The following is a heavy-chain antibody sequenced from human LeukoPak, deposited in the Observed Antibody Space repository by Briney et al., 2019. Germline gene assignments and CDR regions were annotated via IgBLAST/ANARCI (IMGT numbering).Heavy chain of an antibody. Sequence: GASVKVSCKASGYTFTSYGISWVRQAPGKGLEWMGGFDPEDGETIYAQKFQGRVTMTEDTSTDTAYMELSSLRSEDTAVYYCATDRGYSYGFAPDYWGQGTLVTISS. D-gene: IGHD5-18*01. CDR2: FDPEDGET. J-gene: IGHJ4*02. V-gene: IGHV1-24*01. CDR3: ATDRGYSYGFAPDY. CDR1: GYTFTSYG.